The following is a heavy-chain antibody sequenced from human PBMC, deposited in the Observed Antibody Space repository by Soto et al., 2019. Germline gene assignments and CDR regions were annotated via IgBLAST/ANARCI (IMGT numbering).Heavy chain of an antibody. D-gene: IGHD2-15*01. CDR2: ISASGGST. J-gene: IGHJ4*02. CDR3: AKSPAQYCSGGSCYLDY. Sequence: GGSLRLSCAASGFTFSSYAMSWVRQAPGKGLDWVSAISASGGSTYYADSVKGRFTISRDISKNTLYLQMNSLRAEDTAVYYCAKSPAQYCSGGSCYLDYWGQGTLVTVPS. V-gene: IGHV3-23*01. CDR1: GFTFSSYA.